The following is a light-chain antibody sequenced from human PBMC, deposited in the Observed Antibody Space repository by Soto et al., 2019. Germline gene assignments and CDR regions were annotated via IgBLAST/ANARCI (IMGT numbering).Light chain of an antibody. CDR3: QQYGYSPWT. V-gene: IGKV3-20*01. J-gene: IGKJ1*01. CDR1: ESVNSAY. Sequence: EIVLTQSPVTLSLSPGGRATLPCRASESVNSAYLAWYQHRPAQAPRLLIYGASSRATGVPDRFSGSGSGTEFTLTITRLEPADFALYYCQQYGYSPWTFGLGTKVDIK. CDR2: GAS.